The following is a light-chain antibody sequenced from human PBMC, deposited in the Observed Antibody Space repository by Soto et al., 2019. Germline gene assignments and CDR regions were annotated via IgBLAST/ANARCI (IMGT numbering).Light chain of an antibody. Sequence: QSALTQPASVSGSPGQSITISCTGTSSDVGGYNFVSWYQQHPGKAPRLIIYEVSSRPSGVSYRFSGSKSGNTASLTISGLQAEDVAVYYFSSYTLRNTLVLFGGGTKVTVL. J-gene: IGLJ3*02. CDR3: SSYTLRNTLVL. CDR2: EVS. V-gene: IGLV2-14*01. CDR1: SSDVGGYNF.